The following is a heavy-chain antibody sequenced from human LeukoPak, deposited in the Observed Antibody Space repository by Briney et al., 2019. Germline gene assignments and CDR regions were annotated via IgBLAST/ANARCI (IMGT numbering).Heavy chain of an antibody. V-gene: IGHV3-53*01. CDR1: GFTVSTNY. D-gene: IGHD1-20*01. Sequence: GGSLRLSCAASGFTVSTNYMSWVRQVPGKGLEWVSVIYSGGSTYYADSVKGRFTISRHNSKNTLYLQMNSLGAEDTAVYYCARDTGVTGTTASSFDIWGQGTMVTVSS. J-gene: IGHJ3*02. CDR2: IYSGGST. CDR3: ARDTGVTGTTASSFDI.